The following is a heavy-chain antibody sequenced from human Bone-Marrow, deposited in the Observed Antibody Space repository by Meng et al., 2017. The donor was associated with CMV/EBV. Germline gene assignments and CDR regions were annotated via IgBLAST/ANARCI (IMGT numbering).Heavy chain of an antibody. D-gene: IGHD3-10*01. CDR3: AKDRGSLLWFGETPDY. V-gene: IGHV3-30*02. Sequence: GESLKISCAASGFTFSSYGMHWVRQAPGKGLEWVAFIRYDGSNKYYADSVKGRFTISRDNSKNTLYLQMNSLRAEDTAVYYCAKDRGSLLWFGETPDYWGHGTLVTVSS. CDR2: IRYDGSNK. CDR1: GFTFSSYG. J-gene: IGHJ4*01.